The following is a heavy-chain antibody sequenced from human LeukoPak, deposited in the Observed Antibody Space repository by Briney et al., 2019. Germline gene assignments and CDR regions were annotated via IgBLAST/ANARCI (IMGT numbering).Heavy chain of an antibody. Sequence: ASVKVSCKASGYTFTSYGISWVRQAPGQGLEWMGWISGYNGNTNYAQKFQGRVTMTRDTSISTAYMELSRLRSDDTAVYYCARRRAGIAVAGSLDYWGQGTLVTVSS. CDR1: GYTFTSYG. CDR3: ARRRAGIAVAGSLDY. V-gene: IGHV1-18*01. J-gene: IGHJ4*02. CDR2: ISGYNGNT. D-gene: IGHD6-19*01.